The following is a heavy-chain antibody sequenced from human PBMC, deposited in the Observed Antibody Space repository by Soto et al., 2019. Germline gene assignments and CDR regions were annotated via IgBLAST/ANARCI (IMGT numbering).Heavy chain of an antibody. CDR2: ISRSGDIT. CDR1: GFNFRNHA. CDR3: VQDWRGEKCPCMDV. D-gene: IGHD6-25*01. V-gene: IGHV3-23*01. J-gene: IGHJ6*02. Sequence: EVQLLESGGGLVQPGGSLRLSCEASGFNFRNHAMTWVRQAPGKGPEWVSSISRSGDITYYVDSVKGRFIISRDNSKNTLYLQMNGLSAEDAAIYYCVQDWRGEKCPCMDVWGQGTTVTVS.